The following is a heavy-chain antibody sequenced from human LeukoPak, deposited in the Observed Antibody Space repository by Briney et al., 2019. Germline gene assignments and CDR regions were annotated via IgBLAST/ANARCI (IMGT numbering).Heavy chain of an antibody. CDR3: ATGWFGELLGLYYFDY. CDR1: GGSISSSSYY. D-gene: IGHD3-10*01. Sequence: SETLSLTCTVSGGSISSSSYYWGWIRQPPGKGLEWIATIYYSGSTYYNPSLRSRVTISVDTSKNQFSPKLSSVTAADTAVYYCATGWFGELLGLYYFDYWGQGTLVTVSS. CDR2: IYYSGST. V-gene: IGHV4-39*01. J-gene: IGHJ4*02.